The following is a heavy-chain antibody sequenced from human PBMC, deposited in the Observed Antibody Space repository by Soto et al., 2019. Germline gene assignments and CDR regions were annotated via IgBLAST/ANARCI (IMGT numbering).Heavy chain of an antibody. D-gene: IGHD1-26*01. J-gene: IGHJ3*02. CDR3: AKGFARGRLLSHDAFDI. CDR2: ISWNSGSI. Sequence: GGSLRLSCAASGFTFDDYAMHWVRQAPGKGLEWVSGISWNSGSIGYADSVKGRFTISRDNAKNSLYLQMNSLRAEDTALYYCAKGFARGRLLSHDAFDIWGQGTMVTVSS. V-gene: IGHV3-9*01. CDR1: GFTFDDYA.